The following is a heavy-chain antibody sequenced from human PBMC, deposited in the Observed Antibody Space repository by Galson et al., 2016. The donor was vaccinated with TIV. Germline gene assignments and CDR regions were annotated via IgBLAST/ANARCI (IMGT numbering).Heavy chain of an antibody. CDR2: ISSYNGDT. V-gene: IGHV1-18*01. CDR1: GFTFTDYG. D-gene: IGHD3-10*01. Sequence: QSGAEVKKPGASVKVSCKTSGFTFTDYGFSWVRQAPGQGLEWMGWISSYNGDTNYARKVQGRVTLTTETSTNTAYMELRSLRPDDTAVYYCVREDGWGSGTDAFIPFEDWGQGTLVTVSP. CDR3: VREDGWGSGTDAFIPFED. J-gene: IGHJ4*02.